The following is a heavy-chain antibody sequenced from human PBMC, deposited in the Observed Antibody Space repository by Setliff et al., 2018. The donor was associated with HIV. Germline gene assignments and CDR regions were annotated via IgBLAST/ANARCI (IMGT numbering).Heavy chain of an antibody. CDR2: INPNSGGT. D-gene: IGHD2-2*01. CDR3: ARGAFVVIPTARHDFDY. CDR1: GYTFTGYF. J-gene: IGHJ4*02. V-gene: IGHV1-2*02. Sequence: ASVKVSCKASGYTFTGYFIHWVRQAPGQGLEWMGWINPNSGGTNYAQKFRGRVTVTRDTSISTAYMELRRLRSDDTAVYYCARGAFVVIPTARHDFDYWGQGALVTVSS.